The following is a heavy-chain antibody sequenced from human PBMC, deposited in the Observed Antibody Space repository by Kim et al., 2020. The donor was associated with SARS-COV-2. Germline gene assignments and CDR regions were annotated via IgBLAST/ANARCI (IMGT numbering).Heavy chain of an antibody. D-gene: IGHD5-18*01. CDR2: IKEDGSEK. CDR1: GVTLSRYC. J-gene: IGHJ4*02. Sequence: GGSLRLSCAASGVTLSRYCVSWVRQAPGKGLEWVANIKEDGSEKYYVDSVKGRFSISRDNAKNSLYLQMSSLRAEDTSVYYCAVALGYKYGEDGYWGQGTLVTVSS. CDR3: AVALGYKYGEDGY. V-gene: IGHV3-7*05.